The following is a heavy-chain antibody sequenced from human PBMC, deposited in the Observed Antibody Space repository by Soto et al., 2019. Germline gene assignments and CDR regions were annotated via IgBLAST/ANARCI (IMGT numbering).Heavy chain of an antibody. CDR3: ARMVRGVITEYYFDY. D-gene: IGHD3-10*01. J-gene: IGHJ4*02. CDR1: GGSFSGYY. V-gene: IGHV4-34*01. Sequence: PSETLSLTCAVYGGSFSGYYWSWIRQPPGKGLEWIGEINHSGSTNYNPSLKSRVTISVDTSKNQFSLKLSSVTAADTAVYYCARMVRGVITEYYFDYRGQGTLVTVSS. CDR2: INHSGST.